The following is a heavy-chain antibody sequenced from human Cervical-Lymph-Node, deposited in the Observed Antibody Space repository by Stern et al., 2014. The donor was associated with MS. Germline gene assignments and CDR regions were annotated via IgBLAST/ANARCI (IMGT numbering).Heavy chain of an antibody. CDR3: ARSPRIQSWTYYFDH. V-gene: IGHV4-59*01. Sequence: VQLQESGPGLVHPSETLSLTCSVSFGSFSTYPWNLLRPSPVTVLSLICSIDHSATTNYNSSLKSRVIMSLDRSKNQFSLKLTSVTAADTAVYYGARSPRIQSWTYYFDHWGQGILVTGSS. J-gene: IGHJ4*02. CDR1: FGSFSTYP. CDR2: IDHSATT. D-gene: IGHD1-1*01.